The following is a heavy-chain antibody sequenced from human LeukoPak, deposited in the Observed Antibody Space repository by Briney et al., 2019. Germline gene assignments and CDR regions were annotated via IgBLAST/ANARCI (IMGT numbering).Heavy chain of an antibody. J-gene: IGHJ5*02. D-gene: IGHD3-16*01. CDR1: GGSFSGYY. CDR3: ARLGDYEFDP. V-gene: IGHV4-34*01. Sequence: PSETLSLTCAVYGGSFSGYYWSWIRQPPGKGLEWIGEINHSGSTNYNPSLKSRVTISVDTSKNQFSLKLSSVTAADTAVYYCARLGDYEFDPWGQGTLVTVSS. CDR2: INHSGST.